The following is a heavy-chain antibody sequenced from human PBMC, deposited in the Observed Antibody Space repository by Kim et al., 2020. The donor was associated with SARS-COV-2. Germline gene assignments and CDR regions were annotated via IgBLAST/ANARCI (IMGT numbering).Heavy chain of an antibody. CDR2: ISCDGSNK. CDR3: AKDQEAARPYYYYGMDV. V-gene: IGHV3-30*18. Sequence: GGSLRLSCAASGFTFSSYGMHWVRQAPGKGLEWVAVISCDGSNKYYADSVKGRFTISRDNSKNTLYLQMNSLRAEDTAVYYCAKDQEAARPYYYYGMDVWGEGTTVTVSS. J-gene: IGHJ6*04. CDR1: GFTFSSYG. D-gene: IGHD6-6*01.